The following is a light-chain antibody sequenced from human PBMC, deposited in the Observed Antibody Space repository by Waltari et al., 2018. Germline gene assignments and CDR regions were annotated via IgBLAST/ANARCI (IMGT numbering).Light chain of an antibody. J-gene: IGLJ3*02. V-gene: IGLV1-44*01. CDR1: SSNIGGNV. CDR2: RSD. CDR3: AAWDDSLHGHWV. Sequence: QSVLTQPPSASGTPGQRVTISCTGSSSNIGGNVVTWYQQLPGKAPTPLIYRSDLRPSGFPDRFSGSKSGTSASLAISGLQSADEGDYYCAAWDDSLHGHWVFGGGTKVTVL.